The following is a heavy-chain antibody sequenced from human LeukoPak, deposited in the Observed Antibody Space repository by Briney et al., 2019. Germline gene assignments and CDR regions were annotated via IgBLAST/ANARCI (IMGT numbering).Heavy chain of an antibody. Sequence: SETLSLACAVYGGSFSGYYWSWIRQPPGKGLEWIGEINHSGSTNYNPSLKSRVTISVDTSKNQFSLQLNSVTPEDTAVHYCARDGGGYDILTGYYEGVGYFDYWGQGTLVTVSS. J-gene: IGHJ4*02. V-gene: IGHV4-34*01. CDR3: ARDGGGYDILTGYYEGVGYFDY. CDR2: INHSGST. D-gene: IGHD3-9*01. CDR1: GGSFSGYY.